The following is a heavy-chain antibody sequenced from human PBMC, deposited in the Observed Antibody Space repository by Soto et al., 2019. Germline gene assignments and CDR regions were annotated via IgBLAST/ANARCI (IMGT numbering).Heavy chain of an antibody. Sequence: ASVKVSCKASGYSFTSLDINWVRQTAGQGLEWMGWMQPSTGRTGYAQKFQGRVTMTRDTSINTAYMELTTLTSDDTAFYYCARGVSAGVEYWGKGTLVTVSS. J-gene: IGHJ4*02. CDR2: MQPSTGRT. D-gene: IGHD1-26*01. CDR1: GYSFTSLD. V-gene: IGHV1-8*01. CDR3: ARGVSAGVEY.